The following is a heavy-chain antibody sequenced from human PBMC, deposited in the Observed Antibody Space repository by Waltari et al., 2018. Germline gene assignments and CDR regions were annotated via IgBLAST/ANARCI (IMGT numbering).Heavy chain of an antibody. CDR1: GFTFSSYG. V-gene: IGHV3-33*01. J-gene: IGHJ4*02. D-gene: IGHD3-10*01. CDR2: IWYDGSNK. Sequence: QVQLVESGGGVVQPGRSLRLSCAASGFTFSSYGMHWVRQAPGKGLEWVAVIWYDGSNKYYADSVKGRFTISRDNSKNTLYLQMNSLRAEDTAVYYCARAGGSLLLWFGELLSDFDYWGQGTLVTVSS. CDR3: ARAGGSLLLWFGELLSDFDY.